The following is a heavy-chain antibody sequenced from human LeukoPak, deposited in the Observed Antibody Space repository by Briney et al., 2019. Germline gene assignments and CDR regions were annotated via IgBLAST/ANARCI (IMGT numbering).Heavy chain of an antibody. Sequence: GGSLRLSCAASGFTFSSYAMSWVRQAPGKGLEWVSAISGSGGSTYYADSVKGRFTISRDNSKNTLYLQMNSLRAEDTAVYYCAKKYYYDSSGYPVAFDIWGQGTMATVSS. CDR2: ISGSGGST. V-gene: IGHV3-23*01. CDR1: GFTFSSYA. J-gene: IGHJ3*02. D-gene: IGHD3-22*01. CDR3: AKKYYYDSSGYPVAFDI.